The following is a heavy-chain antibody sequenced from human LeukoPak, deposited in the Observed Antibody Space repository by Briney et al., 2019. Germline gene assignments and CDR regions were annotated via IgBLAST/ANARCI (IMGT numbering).Heavy chain of an antibody. CDR3: ARMRGVPAANYYYYYYMDV. CDR2: ISGNNGNT. D-gene: IGHD2-2*01. V-gene: IGHV1-18*01. CDR1: GYTFTTYG. J-gene: IGHJ6*03. Sequence: ASVKVSRKASGYTFTTYGINWVRQAPGQGLEWMGWISGNNGNTNYAQKLQGRVTMTTDTSTSTAYMELRSLRSDDTAVYYCARMRGVPAANYYYYYYMDVWGKGTTVTISS.